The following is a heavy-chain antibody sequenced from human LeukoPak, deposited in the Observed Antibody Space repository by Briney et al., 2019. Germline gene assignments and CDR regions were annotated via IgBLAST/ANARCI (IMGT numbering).Heavy chain of an antibody. V-gene: IGHV3-23*01. CDR3: ATSYDFWSGYYAY. CDR1: GFTFSSYA. Sequence: GGSLRLSCAASGFTFSSYAMSWVRQAPGKGLEWVSAISGSGGSTYYADSVKARFTISRDNSKNTLYLQMNSLRAEDTAVYYCATSYDFWSGYYAYWGQGTLVTVSS. D-gene: IGHD3-3*01. J-gene: IGHJ4*02. CDR2: ISGSGGST.